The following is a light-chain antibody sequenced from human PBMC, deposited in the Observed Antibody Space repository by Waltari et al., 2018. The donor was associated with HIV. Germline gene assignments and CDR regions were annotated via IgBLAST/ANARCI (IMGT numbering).Light chain of an antibody. CDR2: GTN. CDR3: NSRDSSGNV. CDR1: SLRSCY. V-gene: IGLV3-19*01. J-gene: IGLJ1*01. Sequence: SSELTQDPVVSVALRQTVRITCQGDSLRSCYASRYKQKPGQAPFVVIYGTNNRPSGIPARFSGSSSGNTASLTITGAQAEDEADYYCNSRDSSGNVFGTGTKVTVL.